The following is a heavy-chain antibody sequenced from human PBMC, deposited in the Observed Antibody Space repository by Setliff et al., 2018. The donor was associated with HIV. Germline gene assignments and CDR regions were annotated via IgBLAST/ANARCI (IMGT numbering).Heavy chain of an antibody. J-gene: IGHJ5*01. CDR1: GYTFTNNV. CDR2: INAANGHA. CDR3: ARTDYDSGKSVLDS. Sequence: ASVKVSCKASGYTFTNNVIHWVRQAPGQRLELMAWINAANGHAKYSQKFQGRVTITRDTSATIAYMELSSLTSEDTALYFCARTDYDSGKSVLDSWGQGTLVTVSS. D-gene: IGHD3-10*01. V-gene: IGHV1-3*01.